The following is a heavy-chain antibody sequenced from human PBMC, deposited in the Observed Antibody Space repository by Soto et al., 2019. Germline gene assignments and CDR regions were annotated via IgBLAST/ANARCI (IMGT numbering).Heavy chain of an antibody. J-gene: IGHJ6*03. CDR3: ARQGSSVGYYYHYYMDV. D-gene: IGHD6-6*01. CDR2: IYYSGST. Sequence: QVQLQESGPGLVKPSETLSLTCTVSGGSISSYYWSWIRQPPGKGLEWIGYIYYSGSTNYNPSLKSRVTISVDTSKNQFALKLSSVTAADTAVYYCARQGSSVGYYYHYYMDVWGKGTTVNVSS. CDR1: GGSISSYY. V-gene: IGHV4-59*08.